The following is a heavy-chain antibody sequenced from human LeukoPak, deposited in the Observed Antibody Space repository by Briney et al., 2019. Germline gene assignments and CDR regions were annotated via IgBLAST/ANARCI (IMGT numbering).Heavy chain of an antibody. J-gene: IGHJ5*01. CDR1: GFTFSSYA. V-gene: IGHV3-23*01. CDR3: AKDKGDYTSSSSSYNWFDS. D-gene: IGHD6-6*01. Sequence: GGSLRLSCAASGFTFSSYAMSWVRQAPGKGPEWVSAISGSGGGTYYPDSVRGRFTISRDNPKSTLYLQISSLRAEDTALYYCAKDKGDYTSSSSSYNWFDSWGQGTLVTVSS. CDR2: ISGSGGGT.